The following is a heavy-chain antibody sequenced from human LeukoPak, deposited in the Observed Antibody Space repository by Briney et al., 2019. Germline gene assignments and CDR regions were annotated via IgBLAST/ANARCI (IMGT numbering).Heavy chain of an antibody. CDR3: ARGYYDSSGYCEN. Sequence: SETLSLTCAVCGGSFSGYYWSWIRQPPGKGLEWIGEINHSGSTNYNPSLKSRVTISVDTSKNQFSLKLSSVTAADTAVYYCARGYYDSSGYCENWGQGTLVTVSS. D-gene: IGHD3-22*01. V-gene: IGHV4-34*01. J-gene: IGHJ4*02. CDR2: INHSGST. CDR1: GGSFSGYY.